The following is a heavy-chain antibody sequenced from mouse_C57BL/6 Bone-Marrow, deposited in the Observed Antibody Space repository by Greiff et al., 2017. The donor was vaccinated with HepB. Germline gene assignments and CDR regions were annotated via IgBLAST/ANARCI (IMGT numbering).Heavy chain of an antibody. Sequence: VQLQQSGAELARPGASVKLSCKASGYTLTSYGISWVKQRTGRGLEWIGEIYPRSGNNYYNEKFKGKATLTPDKSSCTAYMELRILTSEDSAVYFCARPWFAYWGQGTLVTVSA. CDR1: GYTLTSYG. CDR2: IYPRSGNN. J-gene: IGHJ3*01. V-gene: IGHV1-81*01. CDR3: ARPWFAY.